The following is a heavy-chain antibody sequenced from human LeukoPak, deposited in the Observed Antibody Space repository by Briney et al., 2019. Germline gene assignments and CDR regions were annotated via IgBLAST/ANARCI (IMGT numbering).Heavy chain of an antibody. V-gene: IGHV4-39*07. CDR2: INHSGST. J-gene: IGHJ6*02. D-gene: IGHD2-21*01. CDR1: GGSISSAGYY. Sequence: NPSETLSLTCTVSGGSISSAGYYWSWIRQPPGKGLEWIGEINHSGSTNYNPSLKSRVTISVDTSKNQFSLKLSSVTAADTAVYYCARDCGDRAAYGMDVWGQGTTVTVSS. CDR3: ARDCGDRAAYGMDV.